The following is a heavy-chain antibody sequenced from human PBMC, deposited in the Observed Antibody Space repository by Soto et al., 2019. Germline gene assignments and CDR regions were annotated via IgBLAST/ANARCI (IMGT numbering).Heavy chain of an antibody. CDR1: GGSISTYY. CDR3: ARGGWRHIDY. CDR2: IYYSGST. D-gene: IGHD3-3*01. J-gene: IGHJ4*02. V-gene: IGHV4-59*08. Sequence: PSETLSLTCTVSGGSISTYYWSWIRQPPGKGLEWIGYIYYSGSTNYNPSPKSRVTISVDTSKNQFSLKLSSVTAADTAVYYCARGGWRHIDYWGQGTLVTVSS.